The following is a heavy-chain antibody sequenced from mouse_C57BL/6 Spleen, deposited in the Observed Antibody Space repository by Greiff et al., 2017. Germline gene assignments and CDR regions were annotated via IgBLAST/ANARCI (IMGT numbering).Heavy chain of an antibody. CDR3: ARISGTGGNFDY. CDR2: IYPGGGGT. J-gene: IGHJ2*01. Sequence: QVQLQQPGPELVKPGASVKISCKASGYAFSSSWMNWVKQRPGKGLEWIGRIYPGGGGTNYNGKFKGKATLTVDKSSSTAYMQLSSLTSEDAAVYFCARISGTGGNFDYWGKGTTLTVSS. CDR1: GYAFSSSW. V-gene: IGHV1-82*01. D-gene: IGHD4-1*01.